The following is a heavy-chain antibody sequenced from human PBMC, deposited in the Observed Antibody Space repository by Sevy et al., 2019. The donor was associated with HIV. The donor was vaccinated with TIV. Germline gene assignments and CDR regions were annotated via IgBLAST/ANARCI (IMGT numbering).Heavy chain of an antibody. Sequence: GGSLRLSCATSEFTFSSYSMNWVRQAPGNGLEWVSFIRGGGTYIYYADSVKGRFTISRDNAKNSLSLQMNSLIAEDRAVYYCARGTHDYGDYDRDAFDIWGQGTMVTVSS. CDR2: IRGGGTYI. J-gene: IGHJ3*02. CDR3: ARGTHDYGDYDRDAFDI. D-gene: IGHD4-17*01. CDR1: EFTFSSYS. V-gene: IGHV3-21*01.